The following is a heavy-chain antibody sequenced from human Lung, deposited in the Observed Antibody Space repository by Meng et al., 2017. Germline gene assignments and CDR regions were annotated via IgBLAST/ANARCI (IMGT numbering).Heavy chain of an antibody. J-gene: IGHJ2*01. V-gene: IGHV4-30-4*01. Sequence: QMQLKETGPGLGKPSQTLSLNCTVSGCSISSRNYYWSWIRQLPGKGLEWRGHIYNSGSTYYNPSLKSRITISVDTSKNQFSLQLSSVTAADTAVYYCARGQKGYFDLWGRGTLVTVSS. CDR2: IYNSGST. CDR3: ARGQKGYFDL. CDR1: GCSISSRNYY.